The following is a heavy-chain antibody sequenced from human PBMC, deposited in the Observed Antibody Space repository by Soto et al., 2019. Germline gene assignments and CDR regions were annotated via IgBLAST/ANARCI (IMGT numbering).Heavy chain of an antibody. CDR1: GFSFSSYW. D-gene: IGHD5-18*01. V-gene: IGHV3-74*01. J-gene: IGHJ4*02. Sequence: EVQLVESGGGLVQPGGSLRLSCAAPGFSFSSYWIHWVRQAPGKGLVWVSRIKTDGSTTDYADSVKGRFTISRDNAKNTLYLKMNSLRAEDTAVYYCAKREGNTYGLFHWGQGTLVTVSS. CDR2: IKTDGSTT. CDR3: AKREGNTYGLFH.